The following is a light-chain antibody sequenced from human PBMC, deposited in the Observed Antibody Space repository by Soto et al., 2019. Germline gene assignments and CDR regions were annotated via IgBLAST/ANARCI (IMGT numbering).Light chain of an antibody. CDR2: GAS. CDR1: QSVSSSS. V-gene: IGKV3-20*01. CDR3: QQYGSSPWT. Sequence: EIVLTQSPATLSLSPGERATLSWLASQSVSSSSLAWYQQKPGQAPRLLIYGASSRATGIPDRFSGSGSGTDFTLTISRLEPEDFAVYYCQQYGSSPWTFGQGTKVDIK. J-gene: IGKJ1*01.